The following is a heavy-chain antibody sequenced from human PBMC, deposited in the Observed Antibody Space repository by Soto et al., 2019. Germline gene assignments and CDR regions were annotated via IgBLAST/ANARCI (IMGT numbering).Heavy chain of an antibody. V-gene: IGHV4-59*08. J-gene: IGHJ6*02. CDR1: GGSISSYY. CDR2: VHHSWGS. D-gene: IGHD3-10*01. CDR3: ARQGFGPLHGLVDV. Sequence: QVQLQESGPGLVKPSETLSLSCTVSGGSISSYYWSWFRQSPGKRMEWIGYVHHSWGSSYNPSLQSXVSXSLDTSKSQFSLKVTSVTATDTDVYYCARQGFGPLHGLVDVWGQGTTVTVSS.